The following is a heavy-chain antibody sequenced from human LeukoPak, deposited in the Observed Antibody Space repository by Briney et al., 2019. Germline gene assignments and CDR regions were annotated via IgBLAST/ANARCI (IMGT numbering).Heavy chain of an antibody. J-gene: IGHJ3*02. CDR2: IDDRGKT. V-gene: IGHV4-34*01. D-gene: IGHD2-2*01. Sequence: PETLSLTCAVYGGSLSNYYWSWIRQPPGKGLEWIGEIDDRGKTIYNQSLKSRVTISIDTSKNQFSLKLTSGIAACTAMYFCARPVYCSSTTCTGPFHIWGQGTMVTVSS. CDR1: GGSLSNYY. CDR3: ARPVYCSSTTCTGPFHI.